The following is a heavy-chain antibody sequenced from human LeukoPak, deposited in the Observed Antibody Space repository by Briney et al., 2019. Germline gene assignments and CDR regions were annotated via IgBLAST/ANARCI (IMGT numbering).Heavy chain of an antibody. CDR2: ISSSSSYI. CDR1: GFTFSSYS. J-gene: IGHJ6*04. CDR3: AREVQQLALYYYYGMDV. D-gene: IGHD6-13*01. V-gene: IGHV3-21*01. Sequence: GGSLRLSCAASGFTFSSYSMNWVRQAPGKGLEWVSSISSSSSYIYYADSVKGRFTISRDNAKNSLYLQMNSLRAEDTAVYYCAREVQQLALYYYYGMDVWGKGTTVTVSS.